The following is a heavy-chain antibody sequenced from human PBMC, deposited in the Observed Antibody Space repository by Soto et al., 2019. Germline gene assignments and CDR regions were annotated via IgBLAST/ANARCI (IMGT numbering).Heavy chain of an antibody. Sequence: SVKVSCKASGGLFSSYPISWLRQVPGQGLEWMGGIIPVCETAYYTQRFQGRVTITADESTNTAYMELSSLRSEDTAIYYCARGGSGYTWFNEFWGQGTLVTVSS. CDR2: IIPVCETA. CDR1: GGLFSSYP. J-gene: IGHJ4*02. CDR3: ARGGSGYTWFNEF. D-gene: IGHD3-22*01. V-gene: IGHV1-69*13.